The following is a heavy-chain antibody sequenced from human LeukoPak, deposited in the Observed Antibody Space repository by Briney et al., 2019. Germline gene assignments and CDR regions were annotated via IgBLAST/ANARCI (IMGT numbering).Heavy chain of an antibody. CDR3: AKDLSSGWGSFFFDN. CDR1: GFTFSSYG. V-gene: IGHV3-30*18. D-gene: IGHD6-19*01. CDR2: ISYDGSNK. J-gene: IGHJ4*02. Sequence: GSLRLSCAASGFTFSSYGMHWVRQAPGKGLEWVAVISYDGSNKYYADSVKGRFTISRDNSKNTLYLQMNSLRTEDTAVYYCAKDLSSGWGSFFFDNWGQGTLVTVSS.